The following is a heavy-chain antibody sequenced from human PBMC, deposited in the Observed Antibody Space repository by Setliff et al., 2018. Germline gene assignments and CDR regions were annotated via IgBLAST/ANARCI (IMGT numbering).Heavy chain of an antibody. CDR3: TTAGSSDRVPIAY. V-gene: IGHV3-15*05. J-gene: IGHJ4*02. CDR2: VKSKSEGGTT. D-gene: IGHD3-10*01. Sequence: PGESLKISCAASGFTFSNAWMSWVRQAPGKGLEWVGRVKSKSEGGTTHYAGPVKGRITVSRDDSKNTLYLDLNSLQIEDTAVYYCTTAGSSDRVPIAYWGQGTLVTVSS. CDR1: GFTFSNAW.